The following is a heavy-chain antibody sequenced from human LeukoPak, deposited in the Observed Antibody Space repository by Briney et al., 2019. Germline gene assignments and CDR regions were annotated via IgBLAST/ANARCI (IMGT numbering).Heavy chain of an antibody. D-gene: IGHD6-19*01. V-gene: IGHV3-23*01. CDR3: SSGWFY. J-gene: IGHJ4*02. Sequence: GGSLRLSCAASGLTFSSYAMSWVRQAPGKGLEWVSTIRDNGASTFHADSVKGRFTISRDNSKNTLFLQMNSLRAEDTAIYYCSSGWFYWGQGILVTASS. CDR2: IRDNGAST. CDR1: GLTFSSYA.